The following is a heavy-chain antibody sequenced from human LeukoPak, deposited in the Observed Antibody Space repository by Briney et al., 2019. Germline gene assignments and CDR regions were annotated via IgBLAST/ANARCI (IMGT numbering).Heavy chain of an antibody. J-gene: IGHJ1*01. V-gene: IGHV3-23*01. CDR1: GFTFTNYA. Sequence: GGSLRLSCAATGFTFTNYAMSWVRQAPGKGLEWVSGISGSGGNSYYADSVKGRFTISRDNSKNTLFLQMNSLRADDTAVYFCARALSQQLIRYSQDWGQGTLVTVSS. CDR2: ISGSGGNS. CDR3: ARALSQQLIRYSQD. D-gene: IGHD1-1*01.